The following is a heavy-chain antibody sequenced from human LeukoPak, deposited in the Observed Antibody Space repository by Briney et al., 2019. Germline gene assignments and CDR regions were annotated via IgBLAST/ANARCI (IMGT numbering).Heavy chain of an antibody. Sequence: GASVKVSCKASGGTFSSYAISWVRQAPGQGLEWMGRIIPILGIANCAQKFQGRVTITADKSTSTAYMELSSLRSEDTAVYYCARDRVVRGVIYNWFDPWGQGTLVTVSS. J-gene: IGHJ5*02. CDR1: GGTFSSYA. V-gene: IGHV1-69*04. CDR3: ARDRVVRGVIYNWFDP. D-gene: IGHD3-10*01. CDR2: IIPILGIA.